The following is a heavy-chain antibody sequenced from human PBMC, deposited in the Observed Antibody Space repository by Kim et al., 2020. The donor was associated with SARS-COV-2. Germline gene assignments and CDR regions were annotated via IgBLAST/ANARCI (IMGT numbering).Heavy chain of an antibody. Sequence: RFTISRDNAKNSLYLQMNSLRDEDTAVYYCARAYYDFWSGYYPSDDAFDIWGQGTMVTVSS. V-gene: IGHV3-48*02. D-gene: IGHD3-3*01. CDR3: ARAYYDFWSGYYPSDDAFDI. J-gene: IGHJ3*02.